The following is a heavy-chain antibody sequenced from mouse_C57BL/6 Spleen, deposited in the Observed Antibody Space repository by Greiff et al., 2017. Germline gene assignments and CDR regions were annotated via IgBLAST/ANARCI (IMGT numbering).Heavy chain of an antibody. CDR3: AGGNFVFDY. Sequence: VQLQQSGPELVKPGASVKISCKASGYSFTGYYMNWVKQSPEKSLEWIGEINPSTGGTTYNQKFKAKATLTVDKSSSTAYMQLKSLTSEDSAVYYCAGGNFVFDYWGQGTTLTVSS. V-gene: IGHV1-42*01. J-gene: IGHJ2*01. D-gene: IGHD2-1*01. CDR1: GYSFTGYY. CDR2: INPSTGGT.